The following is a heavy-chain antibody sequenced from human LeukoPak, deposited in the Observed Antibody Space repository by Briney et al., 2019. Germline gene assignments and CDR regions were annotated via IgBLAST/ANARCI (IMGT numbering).Heavy chain of an antibody. CDR3: ARPGESYCSGGSCYPYYFDY. V-gene: IGHV4-34*01. CDR1: GGSFSGYY. J-gene: IGHJ4*02. CDR2: INHSGST. D-gene: IGHD2-15*01. Sequence: TSSETLSLTCAVYGGSFSGYYWSWIRQPPGKGLEWIGEINHSGSTNYNPSLKSRVTISVDTSKNQFSLKLSSVTAADTAVYYCARPGESYCSGGSCYPYYFDYWGQGTLVTVSS.